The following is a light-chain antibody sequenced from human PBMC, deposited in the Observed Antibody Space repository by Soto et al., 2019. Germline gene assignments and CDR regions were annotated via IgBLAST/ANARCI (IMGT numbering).Light chain of an antibody. V-gene: IGKV4-1*01. CDR2: WAS. CDR3: QQYYSSPFT. CDR1: QSVLQSADNKNR. Sequence: DIVMTQSPDSLAVSLDERATINCKSSQSVLQSADNKNRLTWYQQKPGQPPRLLIYWASFRESGVPDRFSGSGSGTDFTLTISSLQAEDVAVYYCQQYYSSPFTFGQGTKLEIK. J-gene: IGKJ2*01.